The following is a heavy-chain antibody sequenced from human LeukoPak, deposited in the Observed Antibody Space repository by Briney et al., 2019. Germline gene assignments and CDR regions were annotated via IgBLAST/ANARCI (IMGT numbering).Heavy chain of an antibody. CDR3: ARRYCSGGSCYSFRGDWFDP. Sequence: GRSLRLSCAASGFTFSSYGMHRVRQAPGKGLEWVAVIWSDGSNKYYADSVKGRFTISRDNSKKTLYLQMNSLRAEDTAVYYCARRYCSGGSCYSFRGDWFDPWGQGTLVTVSS. V-gene: IGHV3-33*01. CDR1: GFTFSSYG. J-gene: IGHJ5*02. D-gene: IGHD2-15*01. CDR2: IWSDGSNK.